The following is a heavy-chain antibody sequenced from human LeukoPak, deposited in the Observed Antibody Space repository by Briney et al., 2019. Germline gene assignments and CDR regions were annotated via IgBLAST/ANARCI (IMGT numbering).Heavy chain of an antibody. D-gene: IGHD6-19*01. J-gene: IGHJ4*02. V-gene: IGHV1-69*13. CDR1: GGTFRSYA. Sequence: SVKVSFKASGGTFRSYAISWVRQAPGQGLEWMGGIIPIFGTANYAQKFQGRVTITADESTSTAYMELSSLRSEDTAVYYCARDGEWLDRPSFDYWGQGTLVTVSS. CDR2: IIPIFGTA. CDR3: ARDGEWLDRPSFDY.